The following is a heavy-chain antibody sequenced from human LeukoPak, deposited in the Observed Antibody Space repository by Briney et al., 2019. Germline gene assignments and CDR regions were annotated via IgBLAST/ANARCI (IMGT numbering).Heavy chain of an antibody. CDR1: GYTFTGYY. V-gene: IGHV1-2*02. CDR2: INPNSGGT. Sequence: ASVKVSCKASGYTFTGYYMHWVRQAPGQGLEWMGWINPNSGGTNYAQKFQGRVTMTRDTSIGTAYMELSRLRSDDTAVYYCARAKFHCSSTSCYSFYGMDVWGQGTTVTVSS. CDR3: ARAKFHCSSTSCYSFYGMDV. J-gene: IGHJ6*02. D-gene: IGHD2-2*01.